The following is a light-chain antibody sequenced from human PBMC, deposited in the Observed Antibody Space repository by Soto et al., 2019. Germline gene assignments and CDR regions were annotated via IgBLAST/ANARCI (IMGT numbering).Light chain of an antibody. Sequence: ILMTQYPATLSESVGDGVTITCRASQNIIVWLAWYQQRPGKAPKFRIYDASSLETGVTSSFSGSGSGTEVTLTIRSLQPEDFATYICEPYDSSYPTCGQGTNTEIK. CDR2: DAS. J-gene: IGKJ2*01. CDR1: QNIIVW. V-gene: IGKV1-5*01. CDR3: EPYDSSYPT.